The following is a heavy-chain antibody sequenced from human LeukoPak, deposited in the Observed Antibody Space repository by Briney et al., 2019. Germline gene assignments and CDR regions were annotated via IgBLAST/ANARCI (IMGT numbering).Heavy chain of an antibody. Sequence: SVKVSCKASGGTFSSYAISWVRQAPGQGLEWMGGIIPIFGTANYAQKFQGRVTITADKSTSTAYMELSSLRFEDTAVYYCARGYCSGGSCYSNWFDPWGQGTLVTVSS. CDR1: GGTFSSYA. D-gene: IGHD2-15*01. CDR2: IIPIFGTA. V-gene: IGHV1-69*06. J-gene: IGHJ5*02. CDR3: ARGYCSGGSCYSNWFDP.